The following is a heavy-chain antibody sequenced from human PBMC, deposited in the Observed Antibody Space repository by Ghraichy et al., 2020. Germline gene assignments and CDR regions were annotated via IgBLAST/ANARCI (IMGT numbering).Heavy chain of an antibody. V-gene: IGHV3-48*02. J-gene: IGHJ6*02. CDR3: ARGSTVVWFFYYAGMTV. D-gene: IGHD4-23*01. CDR1: GFSFGSYG. CDR2: ISSSSRNI. Sequence: GGSLRLSCVGSGFSFGSYGMNWVRQSPGKGLEWVSYISSSSRNIFYADSVKGRFTISRDNAQNSVYLQMKSLGDEDTALNYCARGSTVVWFFYYAGMTVWAHGTKVTAAS.